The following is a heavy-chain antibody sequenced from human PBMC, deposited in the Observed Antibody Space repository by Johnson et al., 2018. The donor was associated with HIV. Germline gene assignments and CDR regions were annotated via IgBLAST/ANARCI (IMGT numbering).Heavy chain of an antibody. CDR1: GFTFSSYG. CDR2: IWYDGNNK. V-gene: IGHV3-33*06. D-gene: IGHD5-12*01. J-gene: IGHJ3*02. Sequence: QVHLVESGGGVVQPGRSLRLSCAASGFTFSSYGMHWVRQAPGQGLEWVAVIWYDGNNKNYADSVKGRFTISRDNSKNTLYLQMNSLRAEDTAVYHCAKRLQGGYDAFDIWGQGTMGTVSS. CDR3: AKRLQGGYDAFDI.